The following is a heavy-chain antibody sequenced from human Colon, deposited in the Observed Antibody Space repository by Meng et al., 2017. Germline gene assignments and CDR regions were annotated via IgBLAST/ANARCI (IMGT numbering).Heavy chain of an antibody. CDR3: ARVNGDFDEAWFDP. Sequence: QVQLQESCPGLVRTSETLSLTCPVSGGSVSSGDYYWSWIRQPPGKGLEWLGYVYYTGNTNYNPSLKNRVTISLDTSNNQFSLKLTSMTAADAAIYYCARVNGDFDEAWFDPWGQGTLVTVSS. CDR1: GGSVSSGDYY. V-gene: IGHV4-61*08. D-gene: IGHD2-21*02. J-gene: IGHJ5*02. CDR2: VYYTGNT.